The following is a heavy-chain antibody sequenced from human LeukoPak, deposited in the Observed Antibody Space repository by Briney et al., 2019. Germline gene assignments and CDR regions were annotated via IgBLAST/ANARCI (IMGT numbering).Heavy chain of an antibody. J-gene: IGHJ6*03. V-gene: IGHV4-4*09. CDR1: GGSISSYY. Sequence: PSETLSLTCTVSGGSISSYYWSWIRQPPGKGLEWIGYIYTNGSTNYSPSLKSRVTISVDTSKNQFSLKRSSVTAADTAVYYCARQGQQPQYHYYYYMDVSGKGTTVTVSS. CDR2: IYTNGST. D-gene: IGHD6-13*01. CDR3: ARQGQQPQYHYYYYMDV.